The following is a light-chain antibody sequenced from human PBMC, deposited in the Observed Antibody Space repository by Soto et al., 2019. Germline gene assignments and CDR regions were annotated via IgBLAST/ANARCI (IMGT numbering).Light chain of an antibody. CDR2: AAS. CDR1: QSISNH. J-gene: IGKJ1*01. Sequence: DIQMTQSPSSLSASVEDRVIITCRASQSISNHLNWYQQKPGKAPKLLIFAASSLQSGVPSRFSGSGSGTEFTLTISSLQPEDFATYYCLQHNSYPRTFGQGTKV. CDR3: LQHNSYPRT. V-gene: IGKV1-17*01.